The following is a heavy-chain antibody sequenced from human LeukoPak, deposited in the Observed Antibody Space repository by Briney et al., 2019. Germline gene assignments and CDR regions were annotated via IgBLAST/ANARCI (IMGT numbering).Heavy chain of an antibody. CDR1: GVSISSYY. D-gene: IGHD3-22*01. V-gene: IGHV4-59*01. Sequence: SETLSLTCTVSGVSISSYYWTWIRQPPGKGLEWIGNIDYSGNTKYNPSLKSRVTISVDTSKNQFSLKLSSVTAADTAVYYCARWYYDSSGYLYFDYWGQGTLVTVSS. J-gene: IGHJ4*02. CDR2: IDYSGNT. CDR3: ARWYYDSSGYLYFDY.